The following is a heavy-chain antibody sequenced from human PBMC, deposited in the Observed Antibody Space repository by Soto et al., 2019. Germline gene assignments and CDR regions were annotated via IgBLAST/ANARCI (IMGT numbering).Heavy chain of an antibody. J-gene: IGHJ4*02. CDR2: INYSGRA. CDR3: ARGYGYFRQ. CDR1: GGSFSGYA. D-gene: IGHD3-22*01. V-gene: IGHV4-34*01. Sequence: QVLQQQGSSRILKPSETLSLTCTVSGGSFSGYACNWIRQSPGKGLEWIGEINYSGRANYNPSLKTRVTISVDASKTQFSLNVTSVTAADTAIYYCARGYGYFRQWGQGAQVAVSS.